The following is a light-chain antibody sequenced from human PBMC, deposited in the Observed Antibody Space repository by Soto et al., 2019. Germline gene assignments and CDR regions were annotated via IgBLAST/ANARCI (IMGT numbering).Light chain of an antibody. V-gene: IGLV2-8*01. CDR1: SSDVGLYNF. CDR3: SSYAGFNQVI. Sequence: QSVLTQPPSASGSPGQSVPISCTGTSSDVGLYNFVSWYQQHPGRAPKLMIYDVSKRPSGVPDRFSGSKSGKTASLTVSGLQAEDEAAYFCSSYAGFNQVIFGGGTKVTVL. CDR2: DVS. J-gene: IGLJ2*01.